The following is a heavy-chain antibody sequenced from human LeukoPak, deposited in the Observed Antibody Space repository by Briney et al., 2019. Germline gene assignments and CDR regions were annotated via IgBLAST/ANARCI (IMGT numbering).Heavy chain of an antibody. J-gene: IGHJ4*02. CDR3: AKVAPSDGALLGAVDS. D-gene: IGHD1-26*01. V-gene: IGHV3-21*01. Sequence: GGPLRLSCAASGFTFSSYSVNWVRQAPGKGLEWVSTISSSSRYIYYVDSVKGRFTISRDNAKDSLYLQMSSLRVEDTAVYYCAKVAPSDGALLGAVDSWGQGTLVTVSS. CDR1: GFTFSSYS. CDR2: ISSSSRYI.